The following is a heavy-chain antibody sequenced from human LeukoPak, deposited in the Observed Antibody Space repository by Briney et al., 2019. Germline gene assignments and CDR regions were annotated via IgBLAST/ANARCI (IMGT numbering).Heavy chain of an antibody. CDR3: AKDSGDILTGYGIDY. CDR2: VYLGGGT. Sequence: PGGSLRLSCAASGLTLSGNYMSWVRQVPGKGLEWVSTVYLGGGTFYADPVRGRFTISRDNSKNTVYLQMNSLRAEDTAVYYCAKDSGDILTGYGIDYWGQGTLVTVSS. CDR1: GLTLSGNY. V-gene: IGHV3-53*01. D-gene: IGHD3-9*01. J-gene: IGHJ4*02.